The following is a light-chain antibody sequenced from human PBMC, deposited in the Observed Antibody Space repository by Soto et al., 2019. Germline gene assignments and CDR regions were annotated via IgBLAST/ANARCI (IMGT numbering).Light chain of an antibody. CDR2: DTS. V-gene: IGKV1-17*01. CDR3: LQHNSYPRT. CDR1: QDIRHD. Sequence: DIQMTQSPSSLSASVGDRVTITCRASQDIRHDLGWYQQKPGKAPKRLIYDTSSLHSGVPSRFSGSGSGTEFTPTISSLQPEDFAIYYCLQHNSYPRTFGQGTTVDIK. J-gene: IGKJ1*01.